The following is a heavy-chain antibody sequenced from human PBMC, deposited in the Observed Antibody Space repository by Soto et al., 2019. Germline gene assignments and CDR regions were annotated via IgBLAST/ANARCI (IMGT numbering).Heavy chain of an antibody. J-gene: IGHJ6*03. V-gene: IGHV3-74*01. Sequence: GGSLRLSCAASGFTFSSYLIHWVRQAPGKGLVWVSRINGDGSSTSHAESVKGRFTISRDNAKNTLYLQMSSLRAEDTAVYYCARARDFWSGSDYYYMDVWGRGTTVTVSS. CDR3: ARARDFWSGSDYYYMDV. CDR2: INGDGSST. D-gene: IGHD3-3*01. CDR1: GFTFSSYL.